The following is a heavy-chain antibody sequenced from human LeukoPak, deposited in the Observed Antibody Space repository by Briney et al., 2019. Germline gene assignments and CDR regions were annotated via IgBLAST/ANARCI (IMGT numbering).Heavy chain of an antibody. D-gene: IGHD6-19*01. CDR1: GFTFSDYY. J-gene: IGHJ4*02. Sequence: GGSLRLSCAASGFTFSDYYMSWIRQAPGKGLEWVSAIPGIGGNTYYGDSVKGRFSISRDNSKDTLYLQMDSLSAEDTAVYYCARGGRFTSGWRGASDSWGQGTLVTVSS. CDR2: IPGIGGNT. CDR3: ARGGRFTSGWRGASDS. V-gene: IGHV3-23*01.